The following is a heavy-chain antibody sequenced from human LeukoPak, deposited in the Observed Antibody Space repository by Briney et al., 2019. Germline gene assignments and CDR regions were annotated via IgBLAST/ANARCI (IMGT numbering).Heavy chain of an antibody. CDR1: GFTFSSYA. CDR2: ISAGGGST. V-gene: IGHV3-23*01. D-gene: IGHD2-21*02. Sequence: GGSLRLSCAASGFTFSSYAMSWVRQTPEKGLEWVSTISAGGGSTYYADSVKGLFSISRDNSKNTLYLQMNGLRADDTALYHCARTLRGGDWYFDYWGQGTLVTVSS. J-gene: IGHJ4*02. CDR3: ARTLRGGDWYFDY.